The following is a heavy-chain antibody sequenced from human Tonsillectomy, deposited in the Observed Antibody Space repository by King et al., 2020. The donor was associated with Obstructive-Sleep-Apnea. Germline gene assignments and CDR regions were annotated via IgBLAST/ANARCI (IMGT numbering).Heavy chain of an antibody. J-gene: IGHJ4*02. CDR1: GFSFGDYG. D-gene: IGHD4-23*01. V-gene: IGHV3-49*03. CDR2: IKSKAYGGTT. CDR3: TRAGYYGGNTGWNDY. Sequence: VQLVESGGGLVQPGRSLRLSCTVSGFSFGDYGLNWFRQAPGKGLEWVGFIKSKAYGGTTEYAASVKDRFTISRDDSRSITYLQMDSLKTDDTAVYYCTRAGYYGGNTGWNDYWGQGTLVTVSS.